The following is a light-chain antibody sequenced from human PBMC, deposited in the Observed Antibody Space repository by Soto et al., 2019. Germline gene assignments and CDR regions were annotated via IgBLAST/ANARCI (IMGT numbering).Light chain of an antibody. CDR2: GAS. V-gene: IGKV3-15*01. Sequence: EIVMTQSPATLSVSPGERATLSCRASQSVGSNLAWYQQQPGQAPRLLIYGASTRVTGIPARFSGSGSGTEFTLTISSLQSEDFAVYYCQQYNNWPPVTFGPGTKVDIK. J-gene: IGKJ3*01. CDR1: QSVGSN. CDR3: QQYNNWPPVT.